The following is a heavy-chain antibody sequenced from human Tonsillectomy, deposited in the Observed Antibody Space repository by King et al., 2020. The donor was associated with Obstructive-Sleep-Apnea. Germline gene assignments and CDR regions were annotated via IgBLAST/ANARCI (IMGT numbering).Heavy chain of an antibody. V-gene: IGHV4-59*01. D-gene: IGHD3-10*01. CDR2: IYYSGST. CDR3: AGVGSVRGGLYGMDV. Sequence: VQLQESGPGLVKPSETLSLTCTVSGGSISSYYWSWIRQPPGKGLEWFGYIYYSGSTNYNLSLKSRVTISVDTSKNQFSLRLSSLTAAATAGYYCAGVGSVRGGLYGMDVWGQGTTVTVSS. J-gene: IGHJ6*02. CDR1: GGSISSYY.